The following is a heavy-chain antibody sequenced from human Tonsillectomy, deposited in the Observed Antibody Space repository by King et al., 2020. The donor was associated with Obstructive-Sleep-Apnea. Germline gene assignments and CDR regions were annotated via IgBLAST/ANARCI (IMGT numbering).Heavy chain of an antibody. D-gene: IGHD3-16*02. J-gene: IGHJ6*02. CDR2: IYYSGST. CDR1: GGSISSGAYY. V-gene: IGHV4-31*03. Sequence: QVQLQESGPGLVKPSQTLSLTCTVSGGSISSGAYYWSWIRQHPGEGLEWIGYIYYSGSTFYNPSLQSRLTLSVDTSKNQFSLTLSSVTAADTAVYYCAMAQHYRGMDVWGQGTTVTVSS. CDR3: AMAQHYRGMDV.